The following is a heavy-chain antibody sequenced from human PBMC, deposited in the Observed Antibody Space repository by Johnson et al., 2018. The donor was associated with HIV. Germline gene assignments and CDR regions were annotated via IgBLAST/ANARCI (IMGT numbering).Heavy chain of an antibody. J-gene: IGHJ3*02. D-gene: IGHD2-2*02. CDR3: ASIQGGI. CDR1: GFIFSSYA. CDR2: ISYDGSNK. Sequence: VQLVESGGGVVQPGRSLRLSCAASGFIFSSYALHWVRQTPGKGLEWVAVISYDGSNKYYADSVKGRFTISRDNSKNTLYLQMNSLRAEDTAVYYCASIQGGIWGQGTMVTVSS. V-gene: IGHV3-30*14.